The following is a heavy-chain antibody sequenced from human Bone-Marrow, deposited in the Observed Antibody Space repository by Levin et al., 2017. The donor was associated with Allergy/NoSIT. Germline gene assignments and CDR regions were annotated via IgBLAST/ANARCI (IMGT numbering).Heavy chain of an antibody. D-gene: IGHD2-2*03. CDR3: ARLLYNGYDPFDS. V-gene: IGHV1-3*01. CDR1: GYTFTRSP. J-gene: IGHJ4*02. Sequence: GGSLRLSCRASGYTFTRSPIHWLRKAPGQRLEWMGWINPGNDNTRYSHKFQGRISITADKSASSAYVELASLTSDDTAVYYCARLLYNGYDPFDSWGQGTLVTVSS. CDR2: INPGNDNT.